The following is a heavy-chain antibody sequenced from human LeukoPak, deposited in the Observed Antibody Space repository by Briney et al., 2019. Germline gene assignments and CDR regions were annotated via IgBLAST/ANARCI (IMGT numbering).Heavy chain of an antibody. CDR3: AKDHDSSSWSREYYFDY. D-gene: IGHD6-13*01. CDR2: ISYDGSNK. CDR1: GFTFSSYG. V-gene: IGHV3-30*18. Sequence: GRSLRLSCAASGFTFSSYGMHWVRQAPGKGLEWVAVISYDGSNKYYADSVKGRFTISRDNSKNTLYLQMNSLRAEDTAVYYCAKDHDSSSWSREYYFDYWGQGTLVTVSS. J-gene: IGHJ4*02.